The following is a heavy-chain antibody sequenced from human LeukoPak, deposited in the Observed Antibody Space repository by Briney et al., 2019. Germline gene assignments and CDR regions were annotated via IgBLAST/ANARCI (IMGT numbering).Heavy chain of an antibody. J-gene: IGHJ6*03. CDR2: IYYSGST. Sequence: PSETLSLTCTVSGGSISSSSYYWGWIRQPPGTGLEWIGSIYYSGSTYYNPSLKSRVTMSVDTSKNQFSLKLSSVTAADTAVYYCARDAYYDILTGYLNYMDVWGKGTTVTISS. D-gene: IGHD3-9*01. CDR3: ARDAYYDILTGYLNYMDV. V-gene: IGHV4-39*07. CDR1: GGSISSSSYY.